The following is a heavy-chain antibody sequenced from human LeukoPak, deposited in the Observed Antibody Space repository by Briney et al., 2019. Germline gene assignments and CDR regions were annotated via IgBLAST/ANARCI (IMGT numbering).Heavy chain of an antibody. J-gene: IGHJ4*02. Sequence: GGSLRLSCAASGFTFRNYAMSWVRQAPGKGLEWVSAISGSGTTTHYADSVKGRFTVSRDNSKNTVFLQMHSLGAEDTAVYYCSKGETDTGTLTHVYWGPGTLVTVSS. CDR3: SKGETDTGTLTHVY. CDR1: GFTFRNYA. CDR2: ISGSGTTT. D-gene: IGHD1-7*01. V-gene: IGHV3-23*01.